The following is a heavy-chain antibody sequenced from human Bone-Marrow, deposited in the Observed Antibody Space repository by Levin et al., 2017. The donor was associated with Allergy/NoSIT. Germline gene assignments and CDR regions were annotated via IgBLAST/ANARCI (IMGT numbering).Heavy chain of an antibody. J-gene: IGHJ4*02. CDR3: ATDQEIAAAVRNYFDY. CDR2: ISSSSSYI. Sequence: GESLKISCAASGFTFSSYSMNWVRQAPGKGLEWVSSISSSSSYIYYADSVKGRFTISRDNAKNSLYLQMNSLRAEDTAVYYCATDQEIAAAVRNYFDYWGQGTLVTVSS. V-gene: IGHV3-21*01. D-gene: IGHD6-13*01. CDR1: GFTFSSYS.